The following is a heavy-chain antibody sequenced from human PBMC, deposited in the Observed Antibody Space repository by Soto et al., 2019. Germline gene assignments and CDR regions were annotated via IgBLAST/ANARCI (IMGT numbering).Heavy chain of an antibody. J-gene: IGHJ4*02. D-gene: IGHD4-4*01. Sequence: QLQLQESGLGLVKPSQTLSLTCAVSGGSINTATHSWSWIRQPPGKGLEWIGYIYHSGSTYYNPSSKARVTTSRDKSNTQFSLRLCSGTAADTAGYYCTSGGGVTTTGDDYWGQGILVTVSS. CDR3: TSGGGVTTTGDDY. V-gene: IGHV4-30-2*01. CDR1: GGSINTATHS. CDR2: IYHSGST.